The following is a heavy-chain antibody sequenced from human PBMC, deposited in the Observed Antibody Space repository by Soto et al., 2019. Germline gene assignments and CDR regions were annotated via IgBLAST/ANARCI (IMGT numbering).Heavy chain of an antibody. Sequence: GGSLRLSCAASGFTFSIYGMHWVRQAPGKGLEWVAVIPYDGSNKYYADSVKGRLTLSRDNSKHTLYLQMNSLRAEDTAVYYCAKNYSRDIVVEGYYYYGMDVWGQGTTVTVSS. CDR2: IPYDGSNK. D-gene: IGHD2-2*01. CDR3: AKNYSRDIVVEGYYYYGMDV. CDR1: GFTFSIYG. J-gene: IGHJ6*02. V-gene: IGHV3-30*18.